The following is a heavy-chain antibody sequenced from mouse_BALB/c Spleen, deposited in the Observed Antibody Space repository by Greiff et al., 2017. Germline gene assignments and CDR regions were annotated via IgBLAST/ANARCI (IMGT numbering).Heavy chain of an antibody. CDR3: ARRGVYDYDLDY. CDR1: GFTFSSFG. J-gene: IGHJ2*01. CDR2: ISSGSSTI. Sequence: EVQVVESGGGLVQPGGSRKLSCAASGFTFSSFGMHWVRQAPEKGLEWVAYISSGSSTIYYADTVKGRFTISRDNPKNTLFLQMTSLRSEDTAMYYCARRGVYDYDLDYWGQGTTLTVSS. V-gene: IGHV5-17*02. D-gene: IGHD2-4*01.